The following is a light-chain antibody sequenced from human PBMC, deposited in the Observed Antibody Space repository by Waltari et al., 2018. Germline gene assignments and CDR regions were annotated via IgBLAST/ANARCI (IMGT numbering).Light chain of an antibody. J-gene: IGLJ7*01. V-gene: IGLV1-44*01. CDR1: RSNIGSNP. Sequence: QSVLTQPPSASGTPGLRVPISCSGSRSNIGSNPVNWYQQLPGTAPKLLIYSNNQRPSGVPDRFSGSKSGTSASLAISGLQSEDEADYYCATWDDSLNAAVFGGGTQLSVL. CDR2: SNN. CDR3: ATWDDSLNAAV.